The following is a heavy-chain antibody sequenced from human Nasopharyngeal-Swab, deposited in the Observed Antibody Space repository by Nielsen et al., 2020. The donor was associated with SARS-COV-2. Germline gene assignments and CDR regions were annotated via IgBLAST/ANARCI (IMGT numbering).Heavy chain of an antibody. CDR1: GFPFISYA. CDR3: ARGKYYDILTGYADAFDI. Sequence: GESLKLSCAASGFPFISYAMHWVRQAPGKGLEWVAVISYDGSNKYYADSVKGRFTISRDNSKNTLYLQMNSLRAEDTAVYYCARGKYYDILTGYADAFDIWGQGTMVTVSS. J-gene: IGHJ3*02. V-gene: IGHV3-30-3*01. D-gene: IGHD3-9*01. CDR2: ISYDGSNK.